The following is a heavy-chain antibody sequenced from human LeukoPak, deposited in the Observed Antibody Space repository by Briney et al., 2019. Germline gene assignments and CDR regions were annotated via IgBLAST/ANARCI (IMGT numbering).Heavy chain of an antibody. D-gene: IGHD3-22*01. V-gene: IGHV1-69*13. CDR2: IIPIFGTA. Sequence: GASVKVSCKASGGTFSSYAISWVRQAPGQGLEWMGGIIPIFGTANYAQKFQGRVTITADESTSTAYMELSSLRSEDTAVYYCARVDYYDDPDAFDIWGQGTMVTVSS. CDR1: GGTFSSYA. J-gene: IGHJ3*02. CDR3: ARVDYYDDPDAFDI.